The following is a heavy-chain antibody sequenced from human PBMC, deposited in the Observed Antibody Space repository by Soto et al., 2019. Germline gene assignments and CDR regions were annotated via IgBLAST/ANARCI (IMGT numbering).Heavy chain of an antibody. CDR3: ARISVASRYMDV. D-gene: IGHD5-12*01. V-gene: IGHV4-39*01. Sequence: SETLSLTCTVSGGAISSSSYYWGWIRQSPGKGLEWIGSFYYSGSTYYSPSLRSRVTISGDTSRKQISLRLSSVTAADTAVYYCARISVASRYMDVWGKGTTVTVSS. CDR2: FYYSGST. J-gene: IGHJ6*03. CDR1: GGAISSSSYY.